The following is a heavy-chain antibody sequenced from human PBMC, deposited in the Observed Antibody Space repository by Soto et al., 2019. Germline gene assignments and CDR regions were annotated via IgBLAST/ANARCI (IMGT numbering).Heavy chain of an antibody. CDR2: VKDGGHT. J-gene: IGHJ4*02. D-gene: IGHD5-12*01. CDR3: ARGQEGVVATH. V-gene: IGHV4-34*01. CDR1: GGSLSGYS. Sequence: QVQLQQWGAGLLKPSETLSLNCAVTGGSLSGYSWSWIRQPPGKGLEWIGEVKDGGHTNYSPSLRGRVNISSDTSNIQFSLRLNSVTAADTGVYYCARGQEGVVATHWDQGSLVTVSS.